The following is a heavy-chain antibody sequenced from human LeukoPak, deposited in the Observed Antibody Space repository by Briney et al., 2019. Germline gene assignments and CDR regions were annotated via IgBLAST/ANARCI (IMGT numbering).Heavy chain of an antibody. CDR1: GLTFSSYA. V-gene: IGHV3-23*01. J-gene: IGHJ4*02. CDR3: AKEVPGPVWLPYFDY. CDR2: ISGSGRST. D-gene: IGHD5-24*01. Sequence: GGSLRLSCAASGLTFSSYAMSWVRQAPGKGLDWVSSISGSGRSTYYADSVKGRFTISRDNSKNTLYLQMNSLRAEDTAVYYFAKEVPGPVWLPYFDYWGQGTLVTVSS.